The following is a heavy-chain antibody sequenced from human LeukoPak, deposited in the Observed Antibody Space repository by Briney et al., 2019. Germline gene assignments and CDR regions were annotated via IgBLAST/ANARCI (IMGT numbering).Heavy chain of an antibody. J-gene: IGHJ4*02. CDR1: GLALGNYW. D-gene: IGHD3-22*01. V-gene: IGHV3-7*03. CDR3: TTYYHDSTACKH. Sequence: GGSLRLSCAASGLALGNYWMTGARHAPGNGLEGVGNIMTDGGEKYYVDSVKGRFTVSRDNAENSLYLQMNSLRAEDTAIYYCTTYYHDSTACKHWGQGTLVTVSP. CDR2: IMTDGGEK.